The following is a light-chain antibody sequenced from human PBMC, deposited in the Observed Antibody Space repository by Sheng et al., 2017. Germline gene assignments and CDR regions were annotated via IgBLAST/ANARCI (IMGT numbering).Light chain of an antibody. CDR3: CSYAGGSAWI. J-gene: IGLJ2*01. V-gene: IGLV2-23*01. Sequence: QSALTQPASVSGSPGQSITISCTGTTSDVGSYNLISWYQQHPGKVPKVLIYEGNKRPSGVSNRFSGSKSGKTASLTISGLQAEDEADYYCCSYAGGSAWIFGGGTKVTV. CDR2: EGN. CDR1: TSDVGSYNL.